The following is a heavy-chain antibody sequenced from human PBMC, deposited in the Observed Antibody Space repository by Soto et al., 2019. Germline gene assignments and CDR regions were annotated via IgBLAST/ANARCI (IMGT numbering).Heavy chain of an antibody. Sequence: ASVKVSCKASGYTFTSYAMHWVRQAPGQRLEWMGWINAGNGNTKYSQKLQGRVTMTTDTSTSTAYMELRSLRSEDTAVYYCARIVGADRRWFDPWGQGTLVTVSS. J-gene: IGHJ5*02. V-gene: IGHV1-3*01. CDR3: ARIVGADRRWFDP. D-gene: IGHD1-26*01. CDR2: INAGNGNT. CDR1: GYTFTSYA.